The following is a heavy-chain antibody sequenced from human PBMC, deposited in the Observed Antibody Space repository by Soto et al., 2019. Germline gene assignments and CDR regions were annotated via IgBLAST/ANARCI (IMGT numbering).Heavy chain of an antibody. V-gene: IGHV3-23*01. Sequence: EVPLLESGGDLVQPGGSLRLSCAASGFSFSSYAMSWVRQPPGKGLEWVSAIGGSGATTYYTDSVRGRFTISRDISQNTLCLQMNNLRGEDTAVYYCAKSSAYVSAYDTFDVWGQGTMVIVSS. D-gene: IGHD3-10*02. J-gene: IGHJ3*01. CDR2: IGGSGATT. CDR1: GFSFSSYA. CDR3: AKSSAYVSAYDTFDV.